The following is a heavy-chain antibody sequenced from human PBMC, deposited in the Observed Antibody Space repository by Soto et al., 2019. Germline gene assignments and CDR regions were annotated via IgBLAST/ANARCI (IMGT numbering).Heavy chain of an antibody. CDR1: GFTFSSYA. CDR2: ISGGGGST. CDR3: AKPFGDNYYYHMDV. V-gene: IGHV3-23*01. Sequence: GGSLRLSCAASGFTFSSYAMTWVRQAPGKGLEWVSAISGGGGSTYYADSVKGRFTISRDNSKNTFYLQMNSLRAEDTALFYCAKPFGDNYYYHMDVWGKGTTVTVSS. D-gene: IGHD3-10*01. J-gene: IGHJ6*03.